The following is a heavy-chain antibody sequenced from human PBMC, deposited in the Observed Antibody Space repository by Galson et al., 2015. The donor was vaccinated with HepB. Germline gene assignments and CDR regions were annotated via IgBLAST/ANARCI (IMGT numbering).Heavy chain of an antibody. CDR1: GGSISSYY. CDR3: ARHKGGYDSSVYYFDY. D-gene: IGHD3-22*01. V-gene: IGHV4-59*08. CDR2: IYYSGST. J-gene: IGHJ4*02. Sequence: ETRSLTCTVSGGSISSYYWCWIRQPPGEGLEWIGYIYYSGSTNYNPSLKSRFTISVDPTKNQYSLKLNSVTAADTAVYYCARHKGGYDSSVYYFDYWGQGTLVTVSS.